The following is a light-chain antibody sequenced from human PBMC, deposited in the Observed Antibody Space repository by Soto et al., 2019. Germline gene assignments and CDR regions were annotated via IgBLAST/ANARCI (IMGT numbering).Light chain of an antibody. J-gene: IGKJ3*01. CDR1: QSVSSY. CDR2: DAS. V-gene: IGKV3-11*01. Sequence: EIVLTQSPATLSLSPGERATLSCRASQSVSSYLAWYQQKPGQAPRLLIYDASNRATGIPARFSGSGSGTDFTLTISRLEPEDFSMYYCQQYGSSPLFAFGPGTEVDLK. CDR3: QQYGSSPLFA.